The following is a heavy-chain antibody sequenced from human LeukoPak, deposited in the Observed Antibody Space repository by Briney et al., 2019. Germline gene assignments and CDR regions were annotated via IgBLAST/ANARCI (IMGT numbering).Heavy chain of an antibody. J-gene: IGHJ4*02. D-gene: IGHD6-13*01. CDR3: ARPYSSSWYYFDY. CDR1: GGSFSGYY. V-gene: IGHV4-34*01. CDR2: INHSGST. Sequence: SETLSLTCAVYGGSFSGYYWSWIRQPPGKGLEGIGEINHSGSTNYNPSLKSRVTISVDTSKNQFSLKLSSVTAADTAVYYCARPYSSSWYYFDYWGQGTLVTVSS.